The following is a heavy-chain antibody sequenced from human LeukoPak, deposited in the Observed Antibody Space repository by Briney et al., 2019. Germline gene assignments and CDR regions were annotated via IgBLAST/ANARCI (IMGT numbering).Heavy chain of an antibody. CDR1: GFTFSDYY. Sequence: PGGSVTLFCAASGFTFSDYYMRGIRQAPGKGREGVSYISSSCSNIFYADSVKGRFTISRDNAKNSLYLQMNSLRAEDTAVYYSANPAISSRGWYYDYWGQGTLVTVSS. CDR2: ISSSCSNI. CDR3: ANPAISSRGWYYDY. J-gene: IGHJ4*02. D-gene: IGHD6-19*01. V-gene: IGHV3-11*01.